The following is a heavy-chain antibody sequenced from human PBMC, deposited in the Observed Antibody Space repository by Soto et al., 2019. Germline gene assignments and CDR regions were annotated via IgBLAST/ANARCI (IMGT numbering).Heavy chain of an antibody. D-gene: IGHD3-3*01. CDR1: GGTFSSYA. Sequence: SVKVSCKASGGTFSSYAISWVRQAPGQGLEWMGGIIPIFGTTNYAQKFQGRVTITADESTSTAYMELSSLRSEDTAVYYCARSGFSDFWSGYHYGMDVWGQGTTVTVSS. V-gene: IGHV1-69*13. CDR3: ARSGFSDFWSGYHYGMDV. CDR2: IIPIFGTT. J-gene: IGHJ6*02.